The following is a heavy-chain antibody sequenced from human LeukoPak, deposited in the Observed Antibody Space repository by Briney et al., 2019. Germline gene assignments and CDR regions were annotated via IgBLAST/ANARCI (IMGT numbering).Heavy chain of an antibody. D-gene: IGHD1-1*01. Sequence: ASVKVSCKASGGTFSSYAISWVRQAPGQGLEWMGRIIPILGIANYAQKFQGRVTITADKSTSTAYMELSSLRSEDTAVYYCARGVESEGTLDYWGQGTLVTVSS. V-gene: IGHV1-69*04. CDR1: GGTFSSYA. CDR2: IIPILGIA. J-gene: IGHJ4*02. CDR3: ARGVESEGTLDY.